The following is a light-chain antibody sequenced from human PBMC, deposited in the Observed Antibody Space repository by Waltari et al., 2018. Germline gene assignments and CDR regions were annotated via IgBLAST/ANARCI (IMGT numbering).Light chain of an antibody. CDR1: SSDVGFYHY. J-gene: IGLJ1*01. Sequence: QSALTQPASVPGSPGQSITISCPATSSDVGFYHYVSWYQHYPGKAPKLIIYEVSDRPSGVSNRFSGSKSGNTASLTISGLQAEDEADYYCSSYTSSSLYVFGTGTKVTVL. CDR3: SSYTSSSLYV. CDR2: EVS. V-gene: IGLV2-14*01.